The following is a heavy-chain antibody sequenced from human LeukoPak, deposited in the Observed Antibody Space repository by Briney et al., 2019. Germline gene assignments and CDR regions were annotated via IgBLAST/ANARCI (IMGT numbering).Heavy chain of an antibody. J-gene: IGHJ6*02. D-gene: IGHD2-15*01. V-gene: IGHV3-23*01. CDR2: IIGGGGTT. CDR1: GFTFGSYA. CDR3: AKECSGGSCYSNSQYYYYGMDV. Sequence: GGSLRLSCAASGFTFGSYAMSWVRQAPGKGLEWVSAIIGGGGTTYYADSVKGRFIISRDNSTNPLYLQMTSLRAEDPAVFYCAKECSGGSCYSNSQYYYYGMDVWGQGTTVTVAS.